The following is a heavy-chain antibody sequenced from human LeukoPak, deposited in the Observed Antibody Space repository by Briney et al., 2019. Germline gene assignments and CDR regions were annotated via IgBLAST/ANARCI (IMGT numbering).Heavy chain of an antibody. CDR2: ISGGADST. CDR1: GFTFSTYA. CDR3: AKDSYYYDSSGSNAFDI. V-gene: IGHV3-23*01. J-gene: IGHJ3*02. Sequence: GWSLRLSCVASGFTFSTYAMSWVRQAPGKGLEWVSGISGGADSTYYADSVKGRFTISRDNSKNTLYLQMNSLRAEDTAVYYCAKDSYYYDSSGSNAFDIWGQGTMVTVSS. D-gene: IGHD3-22*01.